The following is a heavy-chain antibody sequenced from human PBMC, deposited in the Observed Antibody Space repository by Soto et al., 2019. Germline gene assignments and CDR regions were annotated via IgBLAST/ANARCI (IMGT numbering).Heavy chain of an antibody. V-gene: IGHV3-33*01. D-gene: IGHD1-26*01. Sequence: QVQLVESGGGVVQPGRSLRLSCAASGFTFSGYGMHWVRQAPGKGLVWVAITRHDGSNTYYADSVRGRFTISRDNSKKTLYLQMASLRAEDTAVYYCARDGVGATTFFGYFDYWGQGTLVTVSS. CDR3: ARDGVGATTFFGYFDY. CDR1: GFTFSGYG. CDR2: TRHDGSNT. J-gene: IGHJ4*02.